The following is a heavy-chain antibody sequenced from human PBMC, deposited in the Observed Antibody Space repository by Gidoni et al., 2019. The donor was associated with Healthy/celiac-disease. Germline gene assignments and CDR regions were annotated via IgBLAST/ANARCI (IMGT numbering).Heavy chain of an antibody. CDR2: IRSKAYGGTT. J-gene: IGHJ4*02. V-gene: IGHV3-49*03. CDR1: GFTFGDYA. CDR3: TRDGETTVTTLDY. D-gene: IGHD4-17*01. Sequence: EVQLVESGGGLVQPGRSLRLSCTASGFTFGDYAMSWFRQAPGKGLEWVGFIRSKAYGGTTEYAASVKGRFTISRDDSKSSAYLQMNSLKTEDTAVYYCTRDGETTVTTLDYWGQGTLVTVSS.